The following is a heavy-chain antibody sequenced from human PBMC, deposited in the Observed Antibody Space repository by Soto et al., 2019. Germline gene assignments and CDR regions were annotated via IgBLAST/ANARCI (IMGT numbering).Heavy chain of an antibody. CDR2: IIPIFGTA. V-gene: IGHV1-69*06. J-gene: IGHJ6*02. Sequence: ASVKVSCKASGCTFSSYAISWVRQAPGQGLEWMGGIIPIFGTANYAQKFQGRATITADKSTSTAYMELSSLRSEDTAVYYCARGTVPYYYYGMDVWGQGTTVTVSS. D-gene: IGHD4-4*01. CDR1: GCTFSSYA. CDR3: ARGTVPYYYYGMDV.